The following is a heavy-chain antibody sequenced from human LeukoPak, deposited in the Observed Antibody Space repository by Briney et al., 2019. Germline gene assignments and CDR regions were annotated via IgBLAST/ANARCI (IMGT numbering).Heavy chain of an antibody. V-gene: IGHV3-30-3*01. Sequence: PGGSLRLSCAASRFTFTSYAMHWVRQAPGQGLEWVGVISYDGSNKYYADSVKGRFTISRDNSKNAVFLEMNSLKAEDTALYYCARSEHIVVVTSTPASYWGQGTLVTVSS. CDR1: RFTFTSYA. CDR2: ISYDGSNK. CDR3: ARSEHIVVVTSTPASY. D-gene: IGHD2-21*02. J-gene: IGHJ4*02.